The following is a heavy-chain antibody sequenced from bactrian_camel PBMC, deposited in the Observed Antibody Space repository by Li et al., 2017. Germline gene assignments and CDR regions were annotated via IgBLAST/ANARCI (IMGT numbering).Heavy chain of an antibody. J-gene: IGHJ4*01. CDR1: GYAYC. CDR2: LNNRGGRK. Sequence: LVESGGGSVQAGGSLNLSCTVSGYAYCMAWFRQVPGKEREGIAVLNNRGGRKTYADSVKGRFFFTRESAKNTIHLQMNTLQPDDTAMYYCVADSSCRPIIATTPALQGQGTQVTVS. V-gene: IGHV3S40*01. D-gene: IGHD7*01.